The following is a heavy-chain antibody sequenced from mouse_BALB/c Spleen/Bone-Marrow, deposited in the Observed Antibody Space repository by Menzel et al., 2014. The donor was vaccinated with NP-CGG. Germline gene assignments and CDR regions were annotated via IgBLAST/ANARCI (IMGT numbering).Heavy chain of an antibody. CDR1: GFTFSSYA. Sequence: EVMLVESGGGLVKPGGSLKLSCAASGFTFSSYAMSWVRQTPEKRLELVATISSGGNYTYYPDSVKGRFTISRDSAKNTLYLQMSSLRSEDTAMYYCASTGYFFDYWGQGTTLTVSS. V-gene: IGHV5-9-1*01. J-gene: IGHJ2*01. CDR3: ASTGYFFDY. D-gene: IGHD4-1*01. CDR2: ISSGGNYT.